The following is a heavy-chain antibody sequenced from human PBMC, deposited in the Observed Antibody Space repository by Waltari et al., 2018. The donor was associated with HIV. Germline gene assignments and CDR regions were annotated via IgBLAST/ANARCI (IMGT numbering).Heavy chain of an antibody. J-gene: IGHJ5*02. CDR3: ARAVPGDHGSSWFDP. Sequence: QVQLQESGPGLVKPSETLSLTCAVFGGSISTYNWWSWVRQPPGGGLEGIGGMYHSGNTNYNHSLRRRVPISLDKSKNQFYLRLTSVTAADTAVYYCARAVPGDHGSSWFDPWGQGTLVTVSS. CDR2: MYHSGNT. CDR1: GGSISTYNW. V-gene: IGHV4-4*02. D-gene: IGHD4-17*01.